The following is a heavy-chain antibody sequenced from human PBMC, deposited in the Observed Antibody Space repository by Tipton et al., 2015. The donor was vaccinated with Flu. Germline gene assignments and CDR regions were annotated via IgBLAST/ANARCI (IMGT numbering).Heavy chain of an antibody. D-gene: IGHD3-10*02. V-gene: IGHV4-39*01. CDR1: SGSIRSTNYF. J-gene: IGHJ4*02. CDR3: ARLSYYDVDLKNFYFDY. CDR2: IYPSGTT. Sequence: TLSLTCTVSSGSIRSTNYFCAWIRQPPGKRLELIGGIYPSGTTYYNPSLKSRVPISADTSKSQFSLKLRSVTAADTAVYYCARLSYYDVDLKNFYFDYWGQGALVTVSS.